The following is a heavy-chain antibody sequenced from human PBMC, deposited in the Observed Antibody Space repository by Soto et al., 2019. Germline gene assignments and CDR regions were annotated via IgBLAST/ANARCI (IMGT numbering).Heavy chain of an antibody. CDR1: GYSFTSYW. D-gene: IGHD2-15*01. J-gene: IGHJ4*02. V-gene: IGHV5-10-1*01. CDR3: ARGYCSGGSCYHYDY. CDR2: IDPSDSYT. Sequence: PGESLKISCKGSGYSFTSYWISWVRQMPGKGLEWMGRIDPSDSYTNYSPSFQGHVTISADKSISTAYLQWSSLKASDTAMYYCARGYCSGGSCYHYDYWGQGTLVTVSS.